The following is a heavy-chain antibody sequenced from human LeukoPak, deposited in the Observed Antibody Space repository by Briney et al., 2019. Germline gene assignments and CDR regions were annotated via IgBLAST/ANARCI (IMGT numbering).Heavy chain of an antibody. CDR3: ARHVVYYYDSSGYEGGVYYYYYMDV. V-gene: IGHV4-34*01. CDR1: GGSFSGYY. D-gene: IGHD3-22*01. J-gene: IGHJ6*03. Sequence: SETLSLTCAVYGGSFSGYYWSWIRQPPGKGLEWIGEINHSGSTNYNPSLKSRVTISVDTSKNQFSLKLSSVTAADTAVYYCARHVVYYYDSSGYEGGVYYYYYMDVWGKGTTVTISS. CDR2: INHSGST.